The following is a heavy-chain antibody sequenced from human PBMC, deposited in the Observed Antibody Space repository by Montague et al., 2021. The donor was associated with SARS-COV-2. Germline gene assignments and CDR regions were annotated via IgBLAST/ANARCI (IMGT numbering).Heavy chain of an antibody. CDR3: ARRITIYAFDI. CDR2: IYWDDDK. J-gene: IGHJ3*02. D-gene: IGHD3-3*01. CDR1: GFSLSTSGVG. V-gene: IGHV2-5*02. Sequence: VKPTQTLTLTCTFSGFSLSTSGVGVGWIRQPPGKALEWLALIYWDDDKRYSPSLKSRLTITKDTSKNQVVLTMTNMDPVDTATYYCARRITIYAFDIWGQGTTVTVSS.